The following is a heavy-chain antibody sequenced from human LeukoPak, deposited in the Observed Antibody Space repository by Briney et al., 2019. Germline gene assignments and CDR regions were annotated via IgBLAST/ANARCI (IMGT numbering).Heavy chain of an antibody. V-gene: IGHV4-4*08. Sequence: SETLSLTCTVSGGSISTYYWSWIRQPPGKGLEWIGYIYNNGINNYNPSLRSRVTISIDTSKNQLSLKLNSVTAADTAVYYCAREITMVRAYYFDYWGQGTLVTVSS. J-gene: IGHJ4*02. CDR3: AREITMVRAYYFDY. CDR1: GGSISTYY. CDR2: IYNNGIN. D-gene: IGHD3-10*01.